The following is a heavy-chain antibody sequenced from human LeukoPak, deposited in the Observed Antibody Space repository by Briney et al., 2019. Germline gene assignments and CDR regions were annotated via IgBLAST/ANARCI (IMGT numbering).Heavy chain of an antibody. CDR2: ISSSGSTI. J-gene: IGHJ3*02. D-gene: IGHD4-23*01. Sequence: PGGSLRLSCAASGFTFSDYYMSWIRQAPGKGLEWVSYISSSGSTIYYADSVKGRFTISRDNAKNSLYLQMNSLRAEDTAVYYCASSDLNSDDAFDIWGQGTMVTVSS. CDR3: ASSDLNSDDAFDI. V-gene: IGHV3-11*01. CDR1: GFTFSDYY.